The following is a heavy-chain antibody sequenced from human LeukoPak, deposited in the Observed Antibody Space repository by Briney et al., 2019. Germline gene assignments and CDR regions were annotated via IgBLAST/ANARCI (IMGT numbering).Heavy chain of an antibody. V-gene: IGHV1-2*02. CDR3: ATYDYYDSSGYDY. J-gene: IGHJ4*02. Sequence: ASVKVSCKASGYTFTGYYMHWVRQAPGQGLEWMGWINPNSGGTNYAQKFQGRVTMTRDTSISTAYMELSRLRSDDTAVYYRATYDYYDSSGYDYWGQGTLVTVSS. D-gene: IGHD3-22*01. CDR2: INPNSGGT. CDR1: GYTFTGYY.